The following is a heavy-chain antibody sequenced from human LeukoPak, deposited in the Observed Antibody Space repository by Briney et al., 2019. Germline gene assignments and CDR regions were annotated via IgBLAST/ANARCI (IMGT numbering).Heavy chain of an antibody. J-gene: IGHJ4*02. D-gene: IGHD5-18*01. Sequence: SETLSLTCTVSGGSISSGGYYWSWIRQHPGKGLEWIGYIYYSGSTYYNPSLKSRVTISVDTSKNQFSLKLSSVTAADTAVYYCARERPGAMAHFDYWGQGTLVTVSS. V-gene: IGHV4-31*03. CDR3: ARERPGAMAHFDY. CDR2: IYYSGST. CDR1: GGSISSGGYY.